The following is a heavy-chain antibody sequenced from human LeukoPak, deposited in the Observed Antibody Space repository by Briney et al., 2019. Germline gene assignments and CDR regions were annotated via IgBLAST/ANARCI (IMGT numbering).Heavy chain of an antibody. CDR3: VKDDSSGAFDI. CDR2: ISSNGGST. J-gene: IGHJ3*02. CDR1: GFTFSSYA. Sequence: GGSLRLSCSASGFTFSSYAMHWVRQAPGKGLEYVSAISSNGGSTYYADSVKGRFTISRDNYKNTLYLQMSSLRAEDTAVYYCVKDDSSGAFDIWGQGTMVTVSS. D-gene: IGHD6-19*01. V-gene: IGHV3-64D*06.